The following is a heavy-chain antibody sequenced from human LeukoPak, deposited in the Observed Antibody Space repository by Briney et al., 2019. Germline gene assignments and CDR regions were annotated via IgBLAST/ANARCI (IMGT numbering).Heavy chain of an antibody. CDR1: GFTFDDYT. CDR3: AKDVTSRTYYYYGMDV. Sequence: GGSLRLSCAASGFTFDDYTMHWVRHAPGKGLEWVSLISWDGGSTYYADSVKGRFTISRDNSKNSLYLQMNSLRTEDTALYYCAKDVTSRTYYYYGMDVWGQGTTVTVSS. CDR2: ISWDGGST. D-gene: IGHD1-14*01. J-gene: IGHJ6*02. V-gene: IGHV3-43*01.